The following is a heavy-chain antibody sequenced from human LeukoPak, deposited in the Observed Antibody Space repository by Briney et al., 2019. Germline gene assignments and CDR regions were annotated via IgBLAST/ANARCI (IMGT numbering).Heavy chain of an antibody. V-gene: IGHV3-30*02. Sequence: GGSLRLSCAASGFTFSSYGMHWVRQAPGKGLEWVAFIRYDGSNKYYADPVKGRFTISRDNSKNTLYLQMNSLRAEDTAVYYCAKAIYGDYAARRYYFDYWGQGTLVTVSS. J-gene: IGHJ4*02. CDR3: AKAIYGDYAARRYYFDY. CDR2: IRYDGSNK. D-gene: IGHD4-17*01. CDR1: GFTFSSYG.